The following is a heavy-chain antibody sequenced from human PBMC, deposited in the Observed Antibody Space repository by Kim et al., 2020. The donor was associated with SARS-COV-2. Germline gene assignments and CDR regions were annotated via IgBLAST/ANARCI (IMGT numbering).Heavy chain of an antibody. CDR1: GFTFSSYG. J-gene: IGHJ4*02. CDR3: AKSNYGSGSYYTGLDY. CDR2: ISYDGSNK. Sequence: GGSLRLSCAAYGFTFSSYGMHWVRQAPGKGLEWVAVISYDGSNKYYADSVKGRFTISRDNSKNTLYLQMNSLRAEDTAVYYCAKSNYGSGSYYTGLDYWGQGTLVTVSS. D-gene: IGHD3-10*01. V-gene: IGHV3-30*18.